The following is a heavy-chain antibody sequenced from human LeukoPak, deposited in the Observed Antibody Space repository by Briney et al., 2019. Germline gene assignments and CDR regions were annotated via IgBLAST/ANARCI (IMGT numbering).Heavy chain of an antibody. V-gene: IGHV3-48*03. CDR2: ISSSGSTI. Sequence: GGSPRLSCAASGFTFSSYEMNWVRQAPGKGLEWVSYISSSGSTIYYADSVKGRFTISRDNAKNSLYLQMNSLRAEDTAVYYCARGKLDYGDYVFGGSFDYWGQGTLVTVSS. D-gene: IGHD4-17*01. CDR1: GFTFSSYE. CDR3: ARGKLDYGDYVFGGSFDY. J-gene: IGHJ4*02.